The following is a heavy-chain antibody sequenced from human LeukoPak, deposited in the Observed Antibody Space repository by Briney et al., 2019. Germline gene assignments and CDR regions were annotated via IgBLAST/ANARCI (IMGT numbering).Heavy chain of an antibody. CDR3: ARGYSSSLCD. J-gene: IGHJ4*02. CDR1: GFTFSSYS. Sequence: GGSLRLSCAASGFTFSSYSMNGFRQAPGKGLEGFSSISSSSSYIYYADSVKVRFTISRDNAKNSLYLQMNSLRAEDTAVYYCARGYSSSLCDWGQGTLVTVSS. V-gene: IGHV3-21*01. CDR2: ISSSSSYI. D-gene: IGHD6-6*01.